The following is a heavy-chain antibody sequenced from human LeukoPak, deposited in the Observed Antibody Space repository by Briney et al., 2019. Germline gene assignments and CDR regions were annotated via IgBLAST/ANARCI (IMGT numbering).Heavy chain of an antibody. CDR2: INHSGST. CDR1: GGSFSGYY. CDR3: ARHFWSGSDWFDP. D-gene: IGHD3-3*02. Sequence: SETLSLTCAVYGGSFSGYYWTWIRQPPGKGLEWIGEINHSGSTNYNPSLKSRVTISEDTSKNQFSLKVSSVTAADTAVYYCARHFWSGSDWFDPWGQGTLVTVSS. V-gene: IGHV4-34*01. J-gene: IGHJ5*02.